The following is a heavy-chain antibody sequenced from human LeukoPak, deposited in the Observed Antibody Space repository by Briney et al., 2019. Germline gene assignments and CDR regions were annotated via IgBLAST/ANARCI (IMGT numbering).Heavy chain of an antibody. J-gene: IGHJ4*02. V-gene: IGHV3-7*01. CDR3: VRDWGDYRDY. CDR2: IKQDGSEK. CDR1: GFTFRIYW. D-gene: IGHD4-11*01. Sequence: PGGSLRLSCAASGFTFRIYWMTWVRQAPGKGLEWVANIKQDGSEKYYVDSVKGRFTISRDNAKNSLYLQMNSLRAEDTAVYYCVRDWGDYRDYWGQGTLVAVSS.